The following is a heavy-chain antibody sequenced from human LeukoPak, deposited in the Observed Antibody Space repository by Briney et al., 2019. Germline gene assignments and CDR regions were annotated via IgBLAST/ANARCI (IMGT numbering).Heavy chain of an antibody. J-gene: IGHJ4*02. CDR2: IYYSGST. CDR1: GGSISSSSYY. CDR3: ARVPLRTYSIDY. D-gene: IGHD2-15*01. V-gene: IGHV4-39*07. Sequence: PSETLSPTCTVSGGSISSSSYYWGWIRQPPGKGLEWIGSIYYSGSTYYNPSLKSRVTISVDTSKNQLSLKLSSVTAADTAVYYCARVPLRTYSIDYWGQGTLVTVSS.